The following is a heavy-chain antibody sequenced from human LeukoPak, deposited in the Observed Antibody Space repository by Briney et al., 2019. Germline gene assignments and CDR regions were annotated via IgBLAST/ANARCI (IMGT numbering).Heavy chain of an antibody. V-gene: IGHV4-59*08. J-gene: IGHJ4*02. D-gene: IGHD3-16*01. CDR2: IYYGGST. CDR1: GGSISSYY. Sequence: SETLSLTCTVSGGSISSYYWSWIRQPPGKGLEWIGYIYYGGSTNYNPSLKSRVTISVDTSKNQFSLKLSSVTAADTAVYYCARHSKIPLWVDYWGQGTLVTVSS. CDR3: ARHSKIPLWVDY.